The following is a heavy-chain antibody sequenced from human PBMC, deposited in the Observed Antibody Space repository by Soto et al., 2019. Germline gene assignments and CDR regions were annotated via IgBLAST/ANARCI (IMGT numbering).Heavy chain of an antibody. D-gene: IGHD3-22*01. CDR3: ARSSGWRQVVGYKYGLDV. V-gene: IGHV3-11*06. CDR2: ISGSGTYT. Sequence: QVQLVESGGGLAKPGGSLRLSCAVSGFTVSDHYMTWIRQAPGTGLEWVSYISGSGTYTNYADSVKGRFIISRDIAQHPLCLQLNSLTAQDSAVYYCARSSGWRQVVGYKYGLDVWGQGTAVTVSS. CDR1: GFTVSDHY. J-gene: IGHJ6*02.